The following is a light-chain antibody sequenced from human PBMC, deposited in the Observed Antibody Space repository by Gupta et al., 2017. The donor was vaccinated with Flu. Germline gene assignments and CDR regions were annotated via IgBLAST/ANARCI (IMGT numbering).Light chain of an antibody. Sequence: GERVTLSCRASQSVGETSLAWYQHKFGQAPRLLIYGASSRATGIPDRFSGSGSGTDFTLAINSLEPEDVAVYYCQQYATSVTFGGGTKVEI. CDR2: GAS. V-gene: IGKV3-20*01. J-gene: IGKJ4*01. CDR3: QQYATSVT. CDR1: QSVGETS.